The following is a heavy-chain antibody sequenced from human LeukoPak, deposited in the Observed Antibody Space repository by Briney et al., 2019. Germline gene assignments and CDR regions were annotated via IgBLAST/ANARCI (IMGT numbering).Heavy chain of an antibody. CDR1: GFTFSSYS. V-gene: IGHV3-48*04. D-gene: IGHD1-1*01. Sequence: GGSLRLSCAASGFTFSSYSMNWVRQAPGKGLEWISLIGSSGSTIRYADSVKGRFTISRDNAKNSLYLQMNSLRAEDTAVYYCARDGVQHLDYYFDYWGQGTLVTVSS. CDR3: ARDGVQHLDYYFDY. CDR2: IGSSGSTI. J-gene: IGHJ4*02.